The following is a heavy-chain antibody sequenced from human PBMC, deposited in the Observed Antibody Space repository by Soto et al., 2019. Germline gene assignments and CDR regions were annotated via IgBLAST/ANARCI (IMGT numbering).Heavy chain of an antibody. CDR3: GREGQQLAQEKYYQFNGMDV. D-gene: IGHD6-13*01. Sequence: ASVKVSCTASGFTFSDYGLSWVLQAPVQPLEWMGWISGDNINSKYSQKFQGRLTMTTDTSTATASMELRSLTSDDTAVYYCGREGQQLAQEKYYQFNGMDVWGQGTTVTVS. CDR2: ISGDNINS. V-gene: IGHV1-18*01. J-gene: IGHJ6*02. CDR1: GFTFSDYG.